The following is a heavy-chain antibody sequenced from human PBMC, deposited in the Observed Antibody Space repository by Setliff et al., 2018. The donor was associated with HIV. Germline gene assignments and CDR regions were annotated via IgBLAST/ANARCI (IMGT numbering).Heavy chain of an antibody. J-gene: IGHJ4*02. Sequence: ASVKVSCKAFGYIFSVYHMHWVRQTPGQGLEWVGWINPNSGDTNYARKFRGRLTFTADKSTATAYMELSSLRPEDTAVYYCARETQTNSGSYLAWGQGTLVTVSS. CDR1: GYIFSVYH. V-gene: IGHV1-2*02. D-gene: IGHD3-10*01. CDR3: ARETQTNSGSYLA. CDR2: INPNSGDT.